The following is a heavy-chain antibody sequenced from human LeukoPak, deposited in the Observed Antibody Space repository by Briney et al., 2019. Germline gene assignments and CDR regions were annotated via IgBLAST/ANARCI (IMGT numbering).Heavy chain of an antibody. D-gene: IGHD2-2*03. J-gene: IGHJ2*01. CDR2: INPNSGGT. Sequence: ASLKVSCKASRYTFTGYYMHWVRQAPGQGLEWMGCINPNSGGTNYAQKFQGRVTMTRDTSISTAYMELSRLGSDDTAVYYCGRDRGYCSSTSCRTHYWYFDLWGRGTLVSVSS. CDR3: GRDRGYCSSTSCRTHYWYFDL. V-gene: IGHV1-2*02. CDR1: RYTFTGYY.